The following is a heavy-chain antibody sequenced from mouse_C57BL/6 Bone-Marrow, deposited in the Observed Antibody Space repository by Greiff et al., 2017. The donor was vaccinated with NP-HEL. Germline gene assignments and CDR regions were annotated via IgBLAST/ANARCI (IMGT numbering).Heavy chain of an antibody. D-gene: IGHD2-3*01. Sequence: QVQLQQPGAELVMPGASVKLSCKASGYTFTSYWMHWVKQRPGQGLEWIGEIDPSDSYTNYNQKFKGKSTLTVDNSSSTAYMQLSSLTSENSAVYYCAIGDGYYFFYAMDYWGQGTSVTVSS. CDR1: GYTFTSYW. V-gene: IGHV1-69*01. CDR3: AIGDGYYFFYAMDY. J-gene: IGHJ4*01. CDR2: IDPSDSYT.